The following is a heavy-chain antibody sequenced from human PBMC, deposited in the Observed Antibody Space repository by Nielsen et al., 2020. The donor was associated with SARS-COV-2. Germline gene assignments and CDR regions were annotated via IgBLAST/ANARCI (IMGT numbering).Heavy chain of an antibody. J-gene: IGHJ6*02. CDR3: AKDRYYYDSSGYYYSPYYYYGMDV. D-gene: IGHD3-22*01. V-gene: IGHV3-30*18. Sequence: WIRQPPGKGLEWVAVISSDGSNYYFGDSVKGRVTVSRDNSRNTVFLQMSSLRAEDTAVYYCAKDRYYYDSSGYYYSPYYYYGMDVWGQGTTVTVSS. CDR2: ISSDGSNY.